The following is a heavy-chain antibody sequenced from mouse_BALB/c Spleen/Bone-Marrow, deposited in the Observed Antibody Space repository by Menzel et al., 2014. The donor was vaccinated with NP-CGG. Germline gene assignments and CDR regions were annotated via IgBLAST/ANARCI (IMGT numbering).Heavy chain of an antibody. CDR1: GFTFSDYY. Sequence: EVQGVESGGGLVQPGGSLKLSCATSGFTFSDYYMYWVRHTPEKRLEWVAYISNGGGSTYYPDTVKGRFTISRDNAKNTLYLQMSRLKSEDTAMYYCARHNYDETWFAYWGQGTLVTVSA. J-gene: IGHJ3*01. V-gene: IGHV5-12*02. CDR3: ARHNYDETWFAY. D-gene: IGHD2-4*01. CDR2: ISNGGGST.